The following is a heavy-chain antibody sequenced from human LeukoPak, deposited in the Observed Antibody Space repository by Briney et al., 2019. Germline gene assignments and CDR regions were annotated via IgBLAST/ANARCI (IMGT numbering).Heavy chain of an antibody. D-gene: IGHD2-2*01. Sequence: ASVKVSCKASGYTFTGYYMHWVRQARGQGLEWMGWINPNSGGTNYAQKFQGRVTMTRDTSISTAYMELSRLRSDDTAVYYCASNPPTSSTYYYYGMDVWGQGTTVTVSS. CDR3: ASNPPTSSTYYYYGMDV. V-gene: IGHV1-2*02. J-gene: IGHJ6*02. CDR2: INPNSGGT. CDR1: GYTFTGYY.